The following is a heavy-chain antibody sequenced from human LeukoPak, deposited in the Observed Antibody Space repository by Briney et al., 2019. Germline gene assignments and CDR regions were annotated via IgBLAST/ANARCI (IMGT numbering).Heavy chain of an antibody. CDR2: ISAYNGNT. D-gene: IGHD6-19*01. CDR3: TRGPHTSGWPQQYY. Sequence: GASVKVSCKASGYTFTSYGISWVRQAPGQGLEWMGWISAYNGNTNYAQKLQGRVTMTPDTSTSTAYMELRSLRSDDTAVYYCTRGPHTSGWPQQYYWGQGTLVTVSS. CDR1: GYTFTSYG. J-gene: IGHJ4*02. V-gene: IGHV1-18*01.